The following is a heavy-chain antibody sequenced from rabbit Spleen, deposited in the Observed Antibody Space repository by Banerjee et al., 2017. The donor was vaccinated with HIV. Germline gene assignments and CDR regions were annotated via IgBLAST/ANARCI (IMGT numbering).Heavy chain of an antibody. J-gene: IGHJ4*01. CDR2: IYTGNGKT. CDR3: ARAGEGGDGYLNL. CDR1: GFSFSRGYD. V-gene: IGHV1S45*01. Sequence: QEHLEESGGGLVKPEGSLTLTCTASGFSFSRGYDMCWVRQAPGRGLEWIGCIYTGNGKTYYASWAKGRFTISRSSSTTVTLQMTSLTAADTATYFCARAGEGGDGYLNLWGQGTLVTVS. D-gene: IGHD5-1*01.